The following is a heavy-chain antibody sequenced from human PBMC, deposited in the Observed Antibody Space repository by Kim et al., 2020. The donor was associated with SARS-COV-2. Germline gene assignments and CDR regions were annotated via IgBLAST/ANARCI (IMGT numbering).Heavy chain of an antibody. D-gene: IGHD3-22*01. CDR1: GYIFTSYW. CDR3: ASSGITMIADWFDP. V-gene: IGHV5-10-1*01. Sequence: GESLKISCKGSGYIFTSYWISWVRQMPGKGLEWMGRIDPSDSYTNYSPSFQGHVTISADKSISTAYLQWSSLKASDTAMYYCASSGITMIADWFDPWGQGTLVTVSS. CDR2: IDPSDSYT. J-gene: IGHJ5*02.